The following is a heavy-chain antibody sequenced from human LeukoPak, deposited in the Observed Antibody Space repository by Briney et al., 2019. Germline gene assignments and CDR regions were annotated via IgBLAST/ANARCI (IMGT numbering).Heavy chain of an antibody. V-gene: IGHV3-66*01. CDR2: IYSGGNT. Sequence: KSGGSLRLSCAAFGFTVSVNYMSWVRQAPGKGLECVSVIYSGGNTYYADSVKGRFTISRDNSKNTLYLQMNSLRAEDTAVYYCARKTDSGGQGDYWGPGTLVTVSS. D-gene: IGHD3-22*01. CDR3: ARKTDSGGQGDY. CDR1: GFTVSVNY. J-gene: IGHJ4*02.